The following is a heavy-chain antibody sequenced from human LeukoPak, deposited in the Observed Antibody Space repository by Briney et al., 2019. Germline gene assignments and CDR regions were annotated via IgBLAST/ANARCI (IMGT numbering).Heavy chain of an antibody. D-gene: IGHD3-3*01. V-gene: IGHV4-39*01. Sequence: PSETLSLTCAVSGDSISTTNYYWGWIRQPPGKGLEWIGIIHYSGITHYNPSLKSRVTILVDTSKNQFSLKLSSVTDADTAVYYCARGYDWFDYWGQGTLVTVSS. CDR3: ARGYDWFDY. CDR2: IHYSGIT. J-gene: IGHJ4*02. CDR1: GDSISTTNYY.